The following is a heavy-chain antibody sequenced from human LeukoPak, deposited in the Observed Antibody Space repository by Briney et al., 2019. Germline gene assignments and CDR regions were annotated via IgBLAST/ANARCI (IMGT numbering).Heavy chain of an antibody. V-gene: IGHV3-15*01. CDR1: GFTFSNAW. J-gene: IGHJ4*02. CDR3: TTVNY. CDR2: IKLKTDGETT. Sequence: GGSLRLSCAASGFTFSNAWMTWVRQAPGKGLEWLGRIKLKTDGETTDYAAAVKGRFSTSRDDSINTLYLLMNSLETDDTGVYYCTTVNYWGQGTLVTVSS.